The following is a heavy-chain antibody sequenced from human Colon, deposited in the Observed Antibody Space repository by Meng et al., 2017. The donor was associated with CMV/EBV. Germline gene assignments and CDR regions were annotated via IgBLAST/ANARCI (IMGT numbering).Heavy chain of an antibody. CDR1: EFTFSSFA. Sequence: VHLLGSGGGLVQPGGSMRLSCAASEFTFSSFAMSWVRQAPGKGLEWVSTISATGGTTYYADSVEGRFTISRDNSKNTLYLQMNSLRAEDTAVYYCARLRQFLDTPYWGQGTLVTVSS. CDR2: ISATGGTT. J-gene: IGHJ4*02. CDR3: ARLRQFLDTPY. D-gene: IGHD3/OR15-3a*01. V-gene: IGHV3-23*01.